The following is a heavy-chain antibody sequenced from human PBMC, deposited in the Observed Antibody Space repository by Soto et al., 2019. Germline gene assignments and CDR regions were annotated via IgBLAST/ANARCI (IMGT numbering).Heavy chain of an antibody. Sequence: LSLTCAVSGGSISSGGYSWTWIRQPPGKGLEWIGYIYDSGTTYYNPSLKSRVTISVDRSKNQFSLKLSSVTAAGTAVYYCARAHYGDYGYGMDVWGQGTTVTVSS. CDR2: IYDSGTT. D-gene: IGHD4-17*01. J-gene: IGHJ6*02. CDR3: ARAHYGDYGYGMDV. CDR1: GGSISSGGYS. V-gene: IGHV4-30-2*01.